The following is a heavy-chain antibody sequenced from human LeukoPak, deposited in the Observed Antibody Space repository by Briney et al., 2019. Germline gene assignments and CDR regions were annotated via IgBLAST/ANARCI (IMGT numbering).Heavy chain of an antibody. CDR2: ISYDGSNK. CDR3: ARSPGILGTNYFDY. D-gene: IGHD1-26*01. V-gene: IGHV3-30*04. Sequence: GGSLRLSCAASGFTFSSYAMHWVRQAPGKGLEWVAVISYDGSNKNYADSVKGRFTISGDNSKNTLYLQMNSLRAEDTSVYYCARSPGILGTNYFDYWGQGTLVIVSS. J-gene: IGHJ4*02. CDR1: GFTFSSYA.